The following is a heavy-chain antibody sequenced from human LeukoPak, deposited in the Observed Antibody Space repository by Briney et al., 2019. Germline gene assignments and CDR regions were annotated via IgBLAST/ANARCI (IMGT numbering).Heavy chain of an antibody. V-gene: IGHV1-69*04. CDR1: GGTFSSYA. D-gene: IGHD5-24*01. CDR2: IIPILGIA. CDR3: ARVSSAVDDAFDI. Sequence: GSSVKVSCKASGGTFSSYAISWVRQAPGQGLEWMGRIIPILGIANYAQKFQGRVTITADKSTSTAYMELSSLRSEDTAVYYCARVSSAVDDAFDIWGQGTMVTVSS. J-gene: IGHJ3*02.